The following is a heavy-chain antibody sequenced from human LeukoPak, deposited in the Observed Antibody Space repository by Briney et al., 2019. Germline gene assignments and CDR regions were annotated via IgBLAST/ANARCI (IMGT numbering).Heavy chain of an antibody. J-gene: IGHJ4*02. V-gene: IGHV1-18*01. CDR3: ASDVDIVATTLRVPLSY. CDR1: GYTFTSYG. CDR2: ISAYNGNT. Sequence: ASVKVSCKASGYTFTSYGISWVRQAPGQGLEWMGWISAYNGNTNYAQKLQGRVTMTTDTSTSTAYMELRSLRSDDTAVYYCASDVDIVATTLRVPLSYWGQGTLVTVSS. D-gene: IGHD5-12*01.